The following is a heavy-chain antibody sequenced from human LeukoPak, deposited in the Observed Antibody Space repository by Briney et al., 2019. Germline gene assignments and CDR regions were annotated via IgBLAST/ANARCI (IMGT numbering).Heavy chain of an antibody. CDR3: ARHIFTVGPFNY. CDR2: IYYSGST. CDR1: GGSISSYY. V-gene: IGHV4-59*08. D-gene: IGHD4-23*01. Sequence: SETLSLTCTVSGGSISSYYWSWIRQPPGRGLEWIGYIYYSGSTNYNPSLKSRVTISVDTSKNQFSLKLSSLTAADTAVYYCARHIFTVGPFNYRGQGTLVTASS. J-gene: IGHJ4*02.